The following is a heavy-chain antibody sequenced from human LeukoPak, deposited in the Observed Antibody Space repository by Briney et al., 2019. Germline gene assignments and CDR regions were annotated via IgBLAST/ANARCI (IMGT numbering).Heavy chain of an antibody. CDR1: GYAFTTYA. J-gene: IGHJ4*02. CDR2: IYTNTGNP. V-gene: IGHV7-4-1*02. CDR3: ARGIPVYGSSWSYYFDY. Sequence: ASVKVSCKASGYAFTTYAMNWVGQPPGQGLAWMGWIYTNTGNPTYTQGFTGRFVFALDTSVGTTYLQISNLKAEDTAVYYCARGIPVYGSSWSYYFDYWGQGTLVTVSS. D-gene: IGHD6-13*01.